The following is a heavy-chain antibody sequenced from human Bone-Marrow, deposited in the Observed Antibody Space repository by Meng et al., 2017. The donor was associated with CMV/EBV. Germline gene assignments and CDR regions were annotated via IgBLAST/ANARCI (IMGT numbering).Heavy chain of an antibody. Sequence: SVKVSCKASGYTFTGYYMHWVRQAPGQGLEWMGGIIPIFGTANYAQKFQGRVTITTDESTSTAYMELSSLRSEDTAVYYCARSIAVAGTSDDYWGQGTLVTVSS. V-gene: IGHV1-69*05. CDR2: IIPIFGTA. D-gene: IGHD6-19*01. CDR3: ARSIAVAGTSDDY. CDR1: GYTFTGYY. J-gene: IGHJ4*02.